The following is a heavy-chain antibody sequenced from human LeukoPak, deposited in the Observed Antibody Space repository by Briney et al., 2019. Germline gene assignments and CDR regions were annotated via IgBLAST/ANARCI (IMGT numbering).Heavy chain of an antibody. V-gene: IGHV4-59*01. J-gene: IGHJ5*02. CDR3: AKGWRNWFDP. CDR2: IYYSGST. CDR1: GGSFSGYY. Sequence: SETLSLTCAVSGGSFSGYYWSWIRQPPGKGLEWIGYIYYSGSTNYNPSLKSRVTISVDTSKNQFSLKLSSVTAADTAVYYCAKGWRNWFDPWGQGTLVTVSS. D-gene: IGHD2-15*01.